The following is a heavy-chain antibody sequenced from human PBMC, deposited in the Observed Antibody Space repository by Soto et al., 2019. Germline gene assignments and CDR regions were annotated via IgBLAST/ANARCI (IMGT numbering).Heavy chain of an antibody. J-gene: IGHJ4*02. D-gene: IGHD3-3*01. V-gene: IGHV1-8*01. Sequence: QVQLVQSGAEVKKPGASVKVSCKASGYTFTSYDINWVRQATGQGLEWMGWMNPNSGNTGYAQKFQGRVTMTRNTSISTDYMELSSLRSEDTAVYYCARARTYYDFWSGYSRLFDYWGQGTLVTVSS. CDR2: MNPNSGNT. CDR1: GYTFTSYD. CDR3: ARARTYYDFWSGYSRLFDY.